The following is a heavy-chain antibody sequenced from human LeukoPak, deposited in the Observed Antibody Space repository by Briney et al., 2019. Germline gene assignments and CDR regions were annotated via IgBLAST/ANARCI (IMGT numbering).Heavy chain of an antibody. CDR3: ARLAHSSGWYFDY. Sequence: PSETLSLTCTVSSGSTSSSSYYWGWSRQPPGKGLEWIGSIYYSGNTYYNPSLKSRVTISVDTSKNQFSLKLSSVTAADTAVYYCARLAHSSGWYFDYWGQGTLVTVSS. V-gene: IGHV4-39*01. D-gene: IGHD6-19*01. CDR2: IYYSGNT. J-gene: IGHJ4*02. CDR1: SGSTSSSSYY.